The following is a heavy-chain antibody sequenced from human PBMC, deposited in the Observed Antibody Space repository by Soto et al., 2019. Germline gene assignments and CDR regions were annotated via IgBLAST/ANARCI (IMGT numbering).Heavy chain of an antibody. CDR3: ARFSSGWPHSDY. CDR1: GFTFSSYG. CDR2: IWYDGSNK. V-gene: IGHV3-33*01. D-gene: IGHD6-19*01. J-gene: IGHJ4*02. Sequence: GGSLRLSCAASGFTFSSYGMHWVRQAPGKGLEWVAVIWYDGSNKYYADSVKGRFTISRDNSKNTLYLQMNSLRAEDTAVYYCARFSSGWPHSDYWGQGTLVTVSS.